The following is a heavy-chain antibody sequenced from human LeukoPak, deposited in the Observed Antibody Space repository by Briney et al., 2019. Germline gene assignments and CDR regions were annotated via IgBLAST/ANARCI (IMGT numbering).Heavy chain of an antibody. CDR3: ARVVTPMVRGATLPPYYFDY. J-gene: IGHJ4*02. V-gene: IGHV1-69*13. Sequence: ASVKVSCKASGGTFSSYALGSVRQAPGQGLEWMGGFIPIFGTANYAQKFQGRVTITADESTSTAYMELSSLRSEDTAVYYCARVVTPMVRGATLPPYYFDYWGQGTLVTVSS. CDR1: GGTFSSYA. D-gene: IGHD3-10*01. CDR2: FIPIFGTA.